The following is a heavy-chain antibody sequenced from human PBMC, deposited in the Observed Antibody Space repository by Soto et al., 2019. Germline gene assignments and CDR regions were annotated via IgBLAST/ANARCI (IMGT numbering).Heavy chain of an antibody. CDR1: GYSFTSNS. J-gene: IGHJ3*01. D-gene: IGHD2-2*03. CDR2: ISPYNGKT. Sequence: QVQLVQSGAEVKKPGASVKVSCNTSGYSFTSNSIVWVRQAPGQGLEWMGWISPYNGKTEYDDKFQGRVTMARDTSTRTVYMELRSLTSDDTAVYYCARDVWGGNCCDAFDVWGQGTMVTVSS. V-gene: IGHV1-18*01. CDR3: ARDVWGGNCCDAFDV.